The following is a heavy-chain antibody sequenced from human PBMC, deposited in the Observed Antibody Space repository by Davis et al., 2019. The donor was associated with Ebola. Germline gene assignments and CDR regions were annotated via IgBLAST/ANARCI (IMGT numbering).Heavy chain of an antibody. Sequence: GGSLRLSCAASGFTFSSYGMNWVRQAPGKGLEWISYISSRSRDIYYAESVKGRFTISRDNAKNSLYLQMNSLTDEDTSLYYCARRSEGSDWLIDYWGQGTLVTVSS. CDR3: ARRSEGSDWLIDY. V-gene: IGHV3-48*02. CDR1: GFTFSSYG. D-gene: IGHD2-21*02. J-gene: IGHJ4*02. CDR2: ISSRSRDI.